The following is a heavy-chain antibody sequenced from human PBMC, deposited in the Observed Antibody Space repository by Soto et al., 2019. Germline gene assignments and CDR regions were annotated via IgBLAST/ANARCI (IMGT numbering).Heavy chain of an antibody. Sequence: VKVSSKASGGTFSSYSISWVRQAPGQGLDGMGGILPISGTANYAQKFLGRVTITADESTSTAYMELSSLRSVDTPVYYCTRTSPNAGSGIWYNWFDPWGQGTMVTVSS. J-gene: IGHJ5*02. CDR3: TRTSPNAGSGIWYNWFDP. CDR1: GGTFSSYS. V-gene: IGHV1-69*13. CDR2: ILPISGTA. D-gene: IGHD3-10*01.